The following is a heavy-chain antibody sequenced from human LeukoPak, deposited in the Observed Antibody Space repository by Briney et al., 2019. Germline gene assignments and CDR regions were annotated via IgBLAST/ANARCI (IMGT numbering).Heavy chain of an antibody. D-gene: IGHD3-10*01. CDR3: AKSLYGSGSYTVDY. J-gene: IGHJ4*02. CDR1: GFTFSSYA. Sequence: GGSLRLSCAASGFTFSSYAMSWVRQAPGKGLEWVSAISGSGGSTYYADSVKGRFTISRDNSKNTLYLQMNSLRAADTAVYYCAKSLYGSGSYTVDYWGQGTLVTVSS. CDR2: ISGSGGST. V-gene: IGHV3-23*01.